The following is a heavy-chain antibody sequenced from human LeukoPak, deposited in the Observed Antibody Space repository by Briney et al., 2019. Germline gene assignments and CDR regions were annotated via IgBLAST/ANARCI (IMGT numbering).Heavy chain of an antibody. CDR1: GFTFSSYA. CDR3: ARDVVGGATQGLYDY. V-gene: IGHV3-30-3*01. D-gene: IGHD1-26*01. Sequence: PGGSLRLSCAASGFTFSSYAMHWVRQAPGKGLEWVAVISYDGSNKYYADSVKGRFTISRDNSKNTLYLQMNNLRAEDTAVYYCARDVVGGATQGLYDYWGQGTLVTVSS. CDR2: ISYDGSNK. J-gene: IGHJ4*02.